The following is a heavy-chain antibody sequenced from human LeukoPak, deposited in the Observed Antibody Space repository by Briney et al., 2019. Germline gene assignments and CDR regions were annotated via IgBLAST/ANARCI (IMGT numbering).Heavy chain of an antibody. CDR2: IKGDGSDK. CDR3: ARGPDHGGSYYHD. Sequence: GGSLRLSCAASGFTFDTCWMSWVRQAPGKGLEWVANIKGDGSDKDYVDSVKGRFTISRDNAKNTLFLQMNSLRVEDTAVYYCARGPDHGGSYYHDWGQGTLVIVSS. D-gene: IGHD1-26*01. CDR1: GFTFDTCW. V-gene: IGHV3-7*01. J-gene: IGHJ4*02.